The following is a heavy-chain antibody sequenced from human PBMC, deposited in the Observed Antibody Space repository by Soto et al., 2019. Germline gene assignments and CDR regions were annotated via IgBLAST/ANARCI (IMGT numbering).Heavy chain of an antibody. V-gene: IGHV1-18*01. CDR1: GYIFTSYG. D-gene: IGHD6-19*01. CDR2: ISAYNGNT. CDR3: ARDVAVALCDY. J-gene: IGHJ4*02. Sequence: QVQLVQSGAEVKKPGASVKVSCKASGYIFTSYGISWVRQAPGQGREWMGWISAYNGNTNYAQKLQGRVTMPTDTSTSTAYMKLRSLRSYHTAGYYLARDVAVALCDYWGPGTLVT.